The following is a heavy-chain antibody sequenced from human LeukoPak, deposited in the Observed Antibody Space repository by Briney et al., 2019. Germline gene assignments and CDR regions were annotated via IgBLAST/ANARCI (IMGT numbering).Heavy chain of an antibody. CDR2: IYYSGST. J-gene: IGHJ5*02. D-gene: IGHD3-22*01. V-gene: IGHV4-31*03. CDR3: ARRFYYDSTENWFDP. Sequence: SETLSLTCTVSGGSISSGGYYWSWIRQHPGKGLEWIGYIYYSGSTYYNPSLKSRVTISVDTSKNQFSLKLSSVTAADTAVYYCARRFYYDSTENWFDPWGQGTLVTVSS. CDR1: GGSISSGGYY.